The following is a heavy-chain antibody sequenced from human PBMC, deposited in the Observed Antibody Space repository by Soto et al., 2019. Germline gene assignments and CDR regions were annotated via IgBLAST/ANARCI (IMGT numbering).Heavy chain of an antibody. Sequence: KASETLSLTCNVSGDAMDSGTYYWSWVRQPPGKGLEWIGYSFYTGSTTYNPSLKSRVTISVDKSKNQFSLKVISVTAADTAVYYCARASYHDSGDYFHAYDYWGQGTLVTVSS. J-gene: IGHJ4*02. CDR2: SFYTGST. V-gene: IGHV4-61*01. CDR1: GDAMDSGTYY. D-gene: IGHD3-22*01. CDR3: ARASYHDSGDYFHAYDY.